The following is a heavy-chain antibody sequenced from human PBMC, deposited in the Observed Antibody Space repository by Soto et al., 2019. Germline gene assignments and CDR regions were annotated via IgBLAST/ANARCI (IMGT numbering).Heavy chain of an antibody. CDR3: ASKEYYDILTGYPLGKYYYYGMDV. J-gene: IGHJ6*02. CDR2: IIPIFGTA. V-gene: IGHV1-69*06. D-gene: IGHD3-9*01. Sequence: GASVKVSCKSSGYTLTRYAMHWVRKAAEQSLEWMGGIIPIFGTANYAQKFQGRVTITADKSTSTAYMELSSLRSEDTAVYYCASKEYYDILTGYPLGKYYYYGMDVWGQGTTVTVSS. CDR1: GYTLTRYA.